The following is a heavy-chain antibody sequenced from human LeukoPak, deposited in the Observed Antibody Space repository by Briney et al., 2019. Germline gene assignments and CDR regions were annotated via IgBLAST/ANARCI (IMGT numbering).Heavy chain of an antibody. CDR3: TTDRDALRY. V-gene: IGHV3-15*07. CDR2: IKSNSEGGTA. D-gene: IGHD2-21*02. J-gene: IGHJ4*02. CDR1: GFTFSSYS. Sequence: GGSLRLSCVASGFTFSSYSMNWVRQAPGKGLEWVGRIKSNSEGGTADYAAPVEGRFTISRHDSESTMYLQMNSLKTEDTAVYYCTTDRDALRYWGQGTPVTVSS.